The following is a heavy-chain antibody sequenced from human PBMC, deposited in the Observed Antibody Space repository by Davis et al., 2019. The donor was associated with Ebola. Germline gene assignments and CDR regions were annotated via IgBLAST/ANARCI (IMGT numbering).Heavy chain of an antibody. V-gene: IGHV1-69*04. CDR1: GGTFSSYT. J-gene: IGHJ1*01. CDR3: ARDYSSSWTRYPEYFQH. CDR2: IIPILGIA. D-gene: IGHD6-13*01. Sequence: AASVKVSCKASGGTFSSYTISWVRQAPGQGLEWMGRIIPILGIANYAQKFQGRVTITADKSTSTAYMELSSLRSEDTAVYYCARDYSSSWTRYPEYFQHWGQGTLVTVSS.